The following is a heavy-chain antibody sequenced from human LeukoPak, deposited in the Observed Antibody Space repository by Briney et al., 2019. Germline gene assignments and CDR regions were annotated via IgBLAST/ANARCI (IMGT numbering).Heavy chain of an antibody. J-gene: IGHJ4*02. CDR1: GGSIGTSY. Sequence: SETLSLTCAVSGGSIGTSYWSWIRQPPGKGLEWIGYIYYNGRTNSNSSLKSRVATSVDTSKNQFSLKLSSATAADTAVYYCARGAGYYDILTGYIRGYFFDYWGQGILVTVSS. CDR2: IYYNGRT. CDR3: ARGAGYYDILTGYIRGYFFDY. V-gene: IGHV4-59*01. D-gene: IGHD3-9*01.